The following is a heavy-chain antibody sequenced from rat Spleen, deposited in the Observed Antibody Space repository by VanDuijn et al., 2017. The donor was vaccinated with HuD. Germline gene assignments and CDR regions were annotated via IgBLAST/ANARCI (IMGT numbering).Heavy chain of an antibody. J-gene: IGHJ4*01. CDR2: ISYEGSST. CDR3: ARHNSGYGVMDA. V-gene: IGHV5-22*01. D-gene: IGHD4-3*01. CDR1: GFTFSDYY. Sequence: EVQLVESGGGLVQPGRSMKLSCAASGFTFSDYYMAWVRQAPKKGLEWVASISYEGSSTYSGDSVKGRFTFSRDNAKSTLYLQMNSLRSEDTATYYCARHNSGYGVMDAWGQGASVTVSS.